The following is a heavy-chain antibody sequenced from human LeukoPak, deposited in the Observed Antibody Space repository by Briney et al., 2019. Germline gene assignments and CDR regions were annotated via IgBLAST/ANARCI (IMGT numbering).Heavy chain of an antibody. CDR1: GFTFSSYA. Sequence: GGSLRLSCAASGFTFSSYAMSWVRQAPGKGLEWVSAISGSGGSTYYANSVKGRFTISRDNSKNTLYLQMNSLRAEDTAVYYCAKEVPYYYDSSGYSWVDYWGQGTLVTVSS. CDR3: AKEVPYYYDSSGYSWVDY. CDR2: ISGSGGST. J-gene: IGHJ4*02. V-gene: IGHV3-23*01. D-gene: IGHD3-22*01.